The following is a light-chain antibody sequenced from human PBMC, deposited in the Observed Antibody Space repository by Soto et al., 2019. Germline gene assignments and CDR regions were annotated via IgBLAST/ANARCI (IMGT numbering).Light chain of an antibody. Sequence: QSALTQPPSVSGSPGQSVTISCTGTSSDVGSYNRVSWYQQPPGTAPKLMIYEVSNRPSGVPDRFSGSKSGNTASLTISGLQAEDEDDYYCSSYASSSVVFGGGTKVTVL. V-gene: IGLV2-18*02. CDR1: SSDVGSYNR. CDR3: SSYASSSVV. CDR2: EVS. J-gene: IGLJ2*01.